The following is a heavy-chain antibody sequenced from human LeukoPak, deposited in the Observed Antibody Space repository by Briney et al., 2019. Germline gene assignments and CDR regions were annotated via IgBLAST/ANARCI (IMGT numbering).Heavy chain of an antibody. Sequence: SETLSLTCTVSGGSISSYYWSWIRQPPGKGLEWSGYIYYSGSTNYNPSLKSRVTISVDTSKNQFSLKLSSVTAADTAVYYCARESFVVVPAAINWFDPWGQGTLVTVSS. CDR2: IYYSGST. CDR3: ARESFVVVPAAINWFDP. CDR1: GGSISSYY. D-gene: IGHD2-2*02. J-gene: IGHJ5*02. V-gene: IGHV4-59*12.